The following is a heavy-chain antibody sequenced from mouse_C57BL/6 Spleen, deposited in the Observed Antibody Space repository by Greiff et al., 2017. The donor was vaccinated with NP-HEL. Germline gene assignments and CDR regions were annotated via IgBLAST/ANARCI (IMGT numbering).Heavy chain of an antibody. CDR1: GYTFTDHT. D-gene: IGHD2-4*01. J-gene: IGHJ1*03. CDR3: ARRGYDYEAYWYFDV. V-gene: IGHV1-78*01. Sequence: SDAELVKPGASVKISCKVSGYTFTDHTIHWMKQRPEQGLEWIGYIYPRDGSTKYNEKFKGKATLTADKSSSTAYMQLNSLTSEDSAVYFCARRGYDYEAYWYFDVWGTGTTVTVSS. CDR2: IYPRDGST.